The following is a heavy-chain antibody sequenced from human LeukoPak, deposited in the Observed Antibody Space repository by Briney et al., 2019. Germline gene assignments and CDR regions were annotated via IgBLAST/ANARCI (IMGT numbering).Heavy chain of an antibody. J-gene: IGHJ5*02. CDR3: ARGGFLRFLEWLPSGFDP. CDR2: LNHSGST. V-gene: IGHV4-34*01. CDR1: GGSFSGYY. D-gene: IGHD3-3*01. Sequence: SETLSSTCAVYGGSFSGYYWILIRQPPGKRLDLIGELNHSGSTNYNPSLKSRVTISVDTSKNQFSLKLSSVTAADTAVYYCARGGFLRFLEWLPSGFDPWGQGTLVTVSS.